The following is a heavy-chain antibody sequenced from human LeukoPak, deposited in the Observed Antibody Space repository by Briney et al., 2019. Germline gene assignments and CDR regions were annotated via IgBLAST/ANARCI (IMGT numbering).Heavy chain of an antibody. CDR3: AKTHYDILDF. V-gene: IGHV3-23*01. J-gene: IGHJ4*02. Sequence: GGSLRLSCAASGFTFSDYDMHWVRQATGKGLEWVSAINGGSSGSTYYTDSVKGRFTISRDNSKNTLYLQMNSLRAEDTAVYYCAKTHYDILDFWGQGTLVTVSS. CDR2: INGGSSGST. D-gene: IGHD3-9*01. CDR1: GFTFSDYD.